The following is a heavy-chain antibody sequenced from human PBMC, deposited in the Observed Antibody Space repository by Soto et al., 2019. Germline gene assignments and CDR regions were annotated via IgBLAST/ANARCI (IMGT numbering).Heavy chain of an antibody. J-gene: IGHJ4*02. CDR3: AKDRTPAGYDILTGYPFDY. D-gene: IGHD3-9*01. Sequence: GGSPRLSCAASGFTFSSYAMSWVRQPPGKGLEWVSAISGSGGSTYYADSVKGRFTISRDNSKNTLYLQMNSLRAEDTAVYYCAKDRTPAGYDILTGYPFDYWGQGTLVTVSS. V-gene: IGHV3-23*01. CDR2: ISGSGGST. CDR1: GFTFSSYA.